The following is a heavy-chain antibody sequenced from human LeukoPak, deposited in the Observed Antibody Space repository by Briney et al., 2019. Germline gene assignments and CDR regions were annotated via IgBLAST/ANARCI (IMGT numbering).Heavy chain of an antibody. J-gene: IGHJ6*03. CDR1: GFTFSSYA. D-gene: IGHD6-19*01. CDR3: ARDSLLTRYSSGWYRVPSLYYYYYYMDV. V-gene: IGHV3-30*04. Sequence: GGSLRLSCAASGFTFSSYAMHWVRQAPGKGLEWVAVISYDGSNKYYADSVKGRFTISRDNSKNTLYLQMNSLRAEDTAVYYCARDSLLTRYSSGWYRVPSLYYYYYYMDVWGKGTTVTVSS. CDR2: ISYDGSNK.